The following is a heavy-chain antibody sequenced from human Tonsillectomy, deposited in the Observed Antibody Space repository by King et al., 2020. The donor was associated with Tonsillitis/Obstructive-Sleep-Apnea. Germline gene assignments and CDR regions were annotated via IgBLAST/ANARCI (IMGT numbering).Heavy chain of an antibody. CDR1: GYTFTTYY. Sequence: VQLVESGAEVKKPGASVKISCEASGYTFTTYYLHWVRQAPGQGLEWMGILNPSGGSTSYPHKFQGRVTMTRDTSTSTVYMELSSLRFEDTAVYYCARDGDAADFYYMDVWGKGTTVTVSS. CDR2: LNPSGGST. D-gene: IGHD7-27*01. V-gene: IGHV1-46*01. CDR3: ARDGDAADFYYMDV. J-gene: IGHJ6*03.